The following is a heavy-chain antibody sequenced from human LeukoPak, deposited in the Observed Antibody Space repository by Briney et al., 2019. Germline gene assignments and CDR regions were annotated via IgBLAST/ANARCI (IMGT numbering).Heavy chain of an antibody. CDR3: AGYGHDGGLDY. CDR1: GFTFRRYW. D-gene: IGHD3-16*01. V-gene: IGHV3-7*04. Sequence: GGSLRLPCAASGFTFRRYWMRWVRQAPGKGLEWVANIKPDGSATYYVDSVRGRFTISRDNAENSLSLQMNSLRAEDTAVYYCAGYGHDGGLDYWGQGTLVTASS. CDR2: IKPDGSAT. J-gene: IGHJ4*02.